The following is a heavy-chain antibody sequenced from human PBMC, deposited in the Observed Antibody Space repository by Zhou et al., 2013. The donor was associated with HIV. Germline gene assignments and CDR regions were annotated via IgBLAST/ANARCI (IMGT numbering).Heavy chain of an antibody. CDR3: ARSGTDIVVVPAATHYYYYYMDV. CDR1: GGTFSSYA. V-gene: IGHV1-69*05. D-gene: IGHD2-2*01. CDR2: IIPIFGTA. J-gene: IGHJ6*03. Sequence: QVQLVQSGAEVKKPGSSVKVSCKASGGTFSSYAISWVRQAPGQGLEWMGGIIPIFGTANYAQKFQGRVTITTDESTSTAYMELSSLRSEDTAVYYCARSGTDIVVVPAATHYYYYYMDVWGKGTTVTVSS.